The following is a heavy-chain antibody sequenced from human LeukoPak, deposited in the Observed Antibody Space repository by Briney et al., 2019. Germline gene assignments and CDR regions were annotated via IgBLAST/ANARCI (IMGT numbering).Heavy chain of an antibody. V-gene: IGHV3-30-3*01. J-gene: IGHJ4*02. CDR1: GLTFSIYA. CDR3: ARDRYSYVLYHFDY. Sequence: GRSLRLSCAASGLTFSIYAMHWVRQAPGKGLEWVAVISYDGSNKYYADSVKGRFTISRDNSKNTLYLQMNSLRADDTAVYYCARDRYSYVLYHFDYWGQGTLVTVSS. CDR2: ISYDGSNK. D-gene: IGHD5-18*01.